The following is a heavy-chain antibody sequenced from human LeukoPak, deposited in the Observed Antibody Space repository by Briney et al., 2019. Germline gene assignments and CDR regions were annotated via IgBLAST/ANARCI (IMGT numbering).Heavy chain of an antibody. CDR3: AKDDRIQTRRYSYNY. V-gene: IGHV3-23*01. CDR2: ISGSGGST. CDR1: GFTFSSYG. J-gene: IGHJ4*02. Sequence: GGSLRLSCAASGFTFSSYGMSWVRQAPGKGLEWVSAISGSGGSTSYADSVKGRFTISRDNSMNTLYLQMNSLRAEDTAVYYCAKDDRIQTRRYSYNYWGQGTLVTVSS. D-gene: IGHD5-18*01.